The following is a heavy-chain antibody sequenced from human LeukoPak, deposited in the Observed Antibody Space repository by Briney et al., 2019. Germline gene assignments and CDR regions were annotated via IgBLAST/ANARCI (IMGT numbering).Heavy chain of an antibody. CDR3: ARGTRIVGAKH. V-gene: IGHV4-34*01. Sequence: SESLSLTCAVYGGSFSGYYWSWIRQPPGEGPEWIGEINHSGSTNYNPSLKSRVTISVDTSKNQFSLKLSSVTAADTAVYYCARGTRIVGAKHWGQGTLVTVSS. D-gene: IGHD1-26*01. CDR2: INHSGST. J-gene: IGHJ4*02. CDR1: GGSFSGYY.